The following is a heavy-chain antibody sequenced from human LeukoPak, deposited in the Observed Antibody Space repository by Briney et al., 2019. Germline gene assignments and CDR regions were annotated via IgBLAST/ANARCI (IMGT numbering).Heavy chain of an antibody. CDR3: ARGLYYDFWSGYYVEYYYYGMDV. V-gene: IGHV3-30-3*01. CDR2: ISYDGSNK. J-gene: IGHJ6*02. Sequence: GGSLRLSCAASGFTFSSYAMHWVRQAPGKGLEWVAVISYDGSNKYYADSVKGRFTISRDNSKNTLYLQMNSLRAEDTAVYYCARGLYYDFWSGYYVEYYYYGMDVWGQGTTVTVSS. CDR1: GFTFSSYA. D-gene: IGHD3-3*01.